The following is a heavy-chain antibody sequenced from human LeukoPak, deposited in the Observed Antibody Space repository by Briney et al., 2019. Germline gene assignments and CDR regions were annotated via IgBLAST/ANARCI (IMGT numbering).Heavy chain of an antibody. D-gene: IGHD1-26*01. J-gene: IGHJ4*02. CDR1: GFTFNAYS. CDR2: ITGSGGHT. Sequence: GGSLGLSCAASGFTFNAYSMHWVRQAPGNGLEYVSAITGSGGHTYYADSVKGRFTISRDNSKNTLYLQMGSLRLEDMAVYYCARVGEQTAFDYWGQGTLVTVSS. V-gene: IGHV3-64*02. CDR3: ARVGEQTAFDY.